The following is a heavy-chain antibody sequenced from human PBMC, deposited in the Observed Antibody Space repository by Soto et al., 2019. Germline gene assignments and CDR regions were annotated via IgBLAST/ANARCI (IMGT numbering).Heavy chain of an antibody. CDR1: GFTFSSYG. CDR3: AKDGWFGELNYGMDV. Sequence: GSLRLSCAASGFTFSSYGMHWVRQAPGKGLEWVAVISYDGSNKYYADSVKGRFTISRDNSKNTLYLQMNSLRAEDTAVYYCAKDGWFGELNYGMDVWGQGTTVTVSS. V-gene: IGHV3-30*18. CDR2: ISYDGSNK. D-gene: IGHD3-10*01. J-gene: IGHJ6*02.